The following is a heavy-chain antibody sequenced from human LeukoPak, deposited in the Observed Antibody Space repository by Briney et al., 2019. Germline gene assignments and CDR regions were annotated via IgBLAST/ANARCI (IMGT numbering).Heavy chain of an antibody. J-gene: IGHJ4*02. V-gene: IGHV4-4*07. Sequence: SETLSLTCTISGGSITRHYWSWIRQPAGKGLEWIGRIYNSGSTNYNPSLKSRVTMSVDTSKNQFSLKLSSVTAADTAMYYCARGVLDKLRFLEWYFDYWGQGTLVSVSS. CDR1: GGSITRHY. CDR3: ARGVLDKLRFLEWYFDY. CDR2: IYNSGST. D-gene: IGHD3-3*01.